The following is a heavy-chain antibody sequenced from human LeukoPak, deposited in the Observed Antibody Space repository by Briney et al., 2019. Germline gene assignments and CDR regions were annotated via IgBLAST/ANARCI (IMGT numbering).Heavy chain of an antibody. J-gene: IGHJ5*02. CDR3: ARDYGTCGQRNWFDP. Sequence: ASVKVSCKASGGTFSSYAISWVRQAPGQGLEWMGGIIPIFGTANYAQKFQGTVTITADESTSTAYMELSSLRSEDTAVYYCARDYGTCGQRNWFDPWGQGTLVTVSS. CDR2: IIPIFGTA. D-gene: IGHD1-14*01. V-gene: IGHV1-69*13. CDR1: GGTFSSYA.